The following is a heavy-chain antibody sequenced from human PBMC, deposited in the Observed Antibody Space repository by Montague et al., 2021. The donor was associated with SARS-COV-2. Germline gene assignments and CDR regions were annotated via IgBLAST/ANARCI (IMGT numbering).Heavy chain of an antibody. V-gene: IGHV4-39*01. CDR2: KYYSGST. Sequence: SETLSLTCTVSGASISSRSYYWGWIRQPPGKGLEWIGFKYYSGSTYYNPTLKSRVTISVDTSKNQFSLKLSSVTAADTAVYYCATLPPSLTIFGVVQGYYFDDWGQGTLVTVSS. D-gene: IGHD3-3*01. J-gene: IGHJ4*02. CDR1: GASISSRSYY. CDR3: ATLPPSLTIFGVVQGYYFDD.